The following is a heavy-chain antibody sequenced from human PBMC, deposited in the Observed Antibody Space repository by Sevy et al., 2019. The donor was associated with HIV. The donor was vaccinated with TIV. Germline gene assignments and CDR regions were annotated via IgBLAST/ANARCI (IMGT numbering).Heavy chain of an antibody. CDR1: GGSISSSSYY. CDR2: IYDSGST. V-gene: IGHV4-39*01. Sequence: SETLSLTCTVSGGSISSSSYYRGWIRQSPGKGLEWIGSIYDSGSTYYNPSLKSRVTISVDTSKNQFSLKLSSVTAADTAVYYCARGKGGWNFDYWGQGTLVTVSS. D-gene: IGHD6-19*01. J-gene: IGHJ4*02. CDR3: ARGKGGWNFDY.